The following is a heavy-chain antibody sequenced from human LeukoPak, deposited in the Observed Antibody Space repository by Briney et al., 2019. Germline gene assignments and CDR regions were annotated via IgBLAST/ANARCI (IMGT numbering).Heavy chain of an antibody. CDR3: ARPRIEGATHWFDP. CDR2: INSDGSST. J-gene: IGHJ5*02. D-gene: IGHD1-26*01. CDR1: GFTFSRYW. V-gene: IGHV3-74*01. Sequence: GGSQRLSCAASGFTFSRYWMHWVRQAPGKGLVWVSRINSDGSSTSYADSVKGRFTISRDNARNTLYLQMNSLRTEDTAVYYCARPRIEGATHWFDPWGQGTLATVSS.